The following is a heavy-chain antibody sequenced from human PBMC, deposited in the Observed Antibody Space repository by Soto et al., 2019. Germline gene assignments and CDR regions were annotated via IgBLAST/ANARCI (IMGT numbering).Heavy chain of an antibody. D-gene: IGHD3-22*01. CDR3: AGTYYYDSSGYPSSFDY. J-gene: IGHJ4*02. V-gene: IGHV1-69*13. CDR2: IIAIFGTA. CDR1: GXTFSSYA. Sequence: SVKVSCKASGXTFSSYAISWVRQAPGQGLEWMGGIIAIFGTANYAQKFQGRVTITADESTSTAYMELSSLRSEDTAVYYCAGTYYYDSSGYPSSFDYWGQGTLVTVSS.